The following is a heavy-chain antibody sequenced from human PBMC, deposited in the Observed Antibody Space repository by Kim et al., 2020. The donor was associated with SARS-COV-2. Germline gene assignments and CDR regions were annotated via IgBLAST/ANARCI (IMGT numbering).Heavy chain of an antibody. D-gene: IGHD6-6*01. CDR2: SSGSGDSP. Sequence: GGSLRLSCAASGFSFSSYAMSWVRQAPGQGLEWEWVSSSSGSGDSPYYADSGKGRFTISRDNSKNTLYLQMNNLRAEDTADYHCTKSDSSSSPWSLDYWG. J-gene: IGHJ4*01. CDR1: GFSFSSYA. V-gene: IGHV3-23*01. CDR3: TKSDSSSSPWSLDY.